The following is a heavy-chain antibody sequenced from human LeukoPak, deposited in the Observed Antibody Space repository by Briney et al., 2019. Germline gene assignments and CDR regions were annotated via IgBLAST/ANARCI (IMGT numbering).Heavy chain of an antibody. CDR2: IDSDGSNT. J-gene: IGHJ4*02. Sequence: PGGSLRLSCAASGFTFSSYGMSWVRQAPGKGLVWVSRIDSDGSNTNYADSVKGRFTISRDNAKNTLYLQMNSLRAEDTAMYYCAKGGFYNSGSYDYWGQGTLVTVSS. CDR1: GFTFSSYG. CDR3: AKGGFYNSGSYDY. D-gene: IGHD3-10*01. V-gene: IGHV3-74*01.